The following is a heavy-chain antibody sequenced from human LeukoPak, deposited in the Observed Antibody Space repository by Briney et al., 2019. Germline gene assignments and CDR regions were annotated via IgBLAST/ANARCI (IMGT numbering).Heavy chain of an antibody. CDR1: GGSFIGYY. V-gene: IGHV4-34*01. Sequence: SETLSLTCAVYGGSFIGYYWSWIRQPPGKGLEWIGEINHSGSTNYNPSLKSRVTISVDTSKNQFSLKLSSVTAADTAVYYCSSSQKYGVEDYWGQGTLVTVSS. J-gene: IGHJ4*02. CDR2: INHSGST. D-gene: IGHD5/OR15-5a*01. CDR3: SSSQKYGVEDY.